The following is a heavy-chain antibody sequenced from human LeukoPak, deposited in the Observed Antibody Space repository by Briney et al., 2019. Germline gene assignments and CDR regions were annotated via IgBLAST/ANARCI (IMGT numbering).Heavy chain of an antibody. Sequence: GGSLRLSCAASGFTFSSYAMSWVRQAPGKGLEWVAVISYDGSNKYYADSVKGRFTISRDNSKNTLYLQMNSLRAEDTAVYHCAKDYYGDWGQGTLVTVSS. D-gene: IGHD3-10*01. CDR3: AKDYYGD. J-gene: IGHJ4*02. CDR2: ISYDGSNK. CDR1: GFTFSSYA. V-gene: IGHV3-30*18.